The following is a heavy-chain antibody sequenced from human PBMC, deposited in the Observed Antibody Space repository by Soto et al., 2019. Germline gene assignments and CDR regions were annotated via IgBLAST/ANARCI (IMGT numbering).Heavy chain of an antibody. D-gene: IGHD1-26*01. CDR1: GGSISRYA. Sequence: PSEDLSVSWTGSGGSISRYAWSWIRQPPGKGLEWIGYIYYSGSTNYNPSLKSRVTISVDTSKNQFSLKLSSVTAADTAVYYCARRYGSAIDYWGQGTLVTVS. CDR3: ARRYGSAIDY. CDR2: IYYSGST. V-gene: IGHV4-59*08. J-gene: IGHJ4*02.